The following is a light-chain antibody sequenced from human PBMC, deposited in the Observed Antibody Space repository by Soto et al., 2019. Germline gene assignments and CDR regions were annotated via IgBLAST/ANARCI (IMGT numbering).Light chain of an antibody. J-gene: IGKJ1*01. Sequence: DIQLTQSPSSLSASVGDRVTITCRASQSISSYLNWYQQKRGKAPKLLIYAAYSLQSGVPSRFSGSGSGTEFTLTISSLQPEDFATYYCQQSYSTPETFGQGTKVEIK. V-gene: IGKV1-39*01. CDR1: QSISSY. CDR3: QQSYSTPET. CDR2: AAY.